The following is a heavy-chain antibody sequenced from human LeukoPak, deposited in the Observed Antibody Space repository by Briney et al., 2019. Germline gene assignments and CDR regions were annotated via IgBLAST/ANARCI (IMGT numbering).Heavy chain of an antibody. CDR1: GFTFSSYS. V-gene: IGHV3-21*04. CDR3: AKGRGGNYYDYYSGMDV. CDR2: ISSSSSYI. Sequence: PGGPLRLSCAASGFTFSSYSMNWVRQAPGKGLEWVSSISSSSSYIYYADSVKGRFTISRDNAKNSLNLQMNSLRAEDTALYYCAKGRGGNYYDYYSGMDVWGQGTTVTVSS. D-gene: IGHD3-10*01. J-gene: IGHJ6*02.